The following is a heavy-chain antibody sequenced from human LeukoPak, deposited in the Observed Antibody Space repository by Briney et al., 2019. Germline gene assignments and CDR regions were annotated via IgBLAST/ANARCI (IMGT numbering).Heavy chain of an antibody. V-gene: IGHV3-30-3*01. J-gene: IGHJ4*02. CDR1: GFTFSRYA. Sequence: GRSLRLSCAASGFTFSRYAMHWVRQAPGEGLEWVALTSFDGSNQYYVDFVKGRFIISRDNSKNTLYLQMNSLRPEDTALYYCARGSVGTPPPFGFWGQGTLVTVSS. CDR3: ARGSVGTPPPFGF. CDR2: TSFDGSNQ. D-gene: IGHD2-15*01.